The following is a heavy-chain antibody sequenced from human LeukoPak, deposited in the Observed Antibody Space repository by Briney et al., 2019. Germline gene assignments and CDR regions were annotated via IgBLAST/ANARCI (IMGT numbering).Heavy chain of an antibody. Sequence: PSETLSLTCAVYGWSFSGHYWSWIRQTPGQGLEWIGDINHSGTTNYNPSLKSRFTISVDTSKNHFSLKVNSVTAAVTAIYYSARRKTDILADYHPYYFDSSGQGTRVTVSS. CDR2: INHSGTT. CDR1: GWSFSGHY. V-gene: IGHV4-34*01. J-gene: IGHJ4*02. D-gene: IGHD3-9*01. CDR3: ARRKTDILADYHPYYFDS.